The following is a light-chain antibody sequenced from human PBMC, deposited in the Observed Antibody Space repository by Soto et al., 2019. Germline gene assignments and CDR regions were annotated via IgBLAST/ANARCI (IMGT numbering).Light chain of an antibody. CDR1: QSVSSN. CDR2: GAS. Sequence: EIVMTQSPATLSVSPGERATLSCRASQSVSSNLAWYQQKPGQAPRLLIYGASTRATGIPARFSDSGSGTEFTITIRSLQSEDFAVYYCQQYNNWPPMAFGQGTKVEIK. J-gene: IGKJ1*01. CDR3: QQYNNWPPMA. V-gene: IGKV3-15*01.